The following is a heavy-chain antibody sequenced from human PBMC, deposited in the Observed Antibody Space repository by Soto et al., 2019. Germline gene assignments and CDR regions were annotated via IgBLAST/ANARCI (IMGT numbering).Heavy chain of an antibody. CDR3: ARDRSYGSGSYYDAFDI. V-gene: IGHV1-69*01. CDR1: GGTFSSYA. J-gene: IGHJ3*02. D-gene: IGHD3-10*01. Sequence: QVQLVQSGAEVKKPGSSVKVSCKASGGTFSSYAISWVRQAPGQGLEWMGGIIPIFGTANYAQKFQGRVTITADESKSTAYMELSSLRSEDTAVYYCARDRSYGSGSYYDAFDIWGQGTMVTVSS. CDR2: IIPIFGTA.